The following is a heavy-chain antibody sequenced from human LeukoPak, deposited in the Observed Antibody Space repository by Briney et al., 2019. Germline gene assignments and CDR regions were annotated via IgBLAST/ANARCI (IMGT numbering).Heavy chain of an antibody. CDR3: AREIGGGPYYFDY. Sequence: SVKVSCKASGGTFSSYAISWVRQAPGQGLEWMGRIVPILGFTNYPQRFEGKVTLTADKSTATAYMELSSLTSEDTAVYYCAREIGGGPYYFDYWGQGTLVTVSS. J-gene: IGHJ4*02. V-gene: IGHV1-69*04. CDR2: IVPILGFT. D-gene: IGHD2/OR15-2a*01. CDR1: GGTFSSYA.